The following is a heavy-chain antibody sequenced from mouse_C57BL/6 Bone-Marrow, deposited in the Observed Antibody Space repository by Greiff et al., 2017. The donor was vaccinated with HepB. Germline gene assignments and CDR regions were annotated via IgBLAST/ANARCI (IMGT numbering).Heavy chain of an antibody. Sequence: VQGVESGPELVKPGASVKISCKASGYAFSSSWMNWVKQRPGKGLEWIGRIYPGDGDTNYNGKFKGKATLTADKSSSTAYMQLSSLTSEDSAVFFCARPNYYGSLGYYFDYWGQGTTLTVSS. CDR2: IYPGDGDT. J-gene: IGHJ2*01. CDR3: ARPNYYGSLGYYFDY. CDR1: GYAFSSSW. V-gene: IGHV1-82*01. D-gene: IGHD1-1*01.